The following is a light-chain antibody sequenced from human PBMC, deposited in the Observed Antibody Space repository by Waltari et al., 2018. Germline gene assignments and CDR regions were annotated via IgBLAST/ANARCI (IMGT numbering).Light chain of an antibody. CDR3: QDNNTYT. CDR2: KES. V-gene: IGKV1-5*03. CDR1: QRISPW. J-gene: IGKJ1*01. Sequence: DIQMTQSPSTLSASVGDRVTITCRASQRISPWLALSHQKPGKAPTLLIYKESILQGGDRSRSSGSGAGTEYTLTISSLQPDDLATYYCQDNNTYTFGQGTKVGIK.